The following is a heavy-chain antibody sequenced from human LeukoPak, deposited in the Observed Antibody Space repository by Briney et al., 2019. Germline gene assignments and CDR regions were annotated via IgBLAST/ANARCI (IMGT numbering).Heavy chain of an antibody. J-gene: IGHJ4*02. CDR1: GYTFTSYD. CDR3: ARGLENSWYTTGALAAY. D-gene: IGHD6-13*01. CDR2: MNPNSGNT. V-gene: IGHV1-8*02. Sequence: ASVKVSCKASGYTFTSYDIIWVRQAPGQGLEWMGWMNPNSGNTVHEQKFQGRVAMTRNTSISTAHLEMTSLRSEDTAVYFCARGLENSWYTTGALAAYWGQGTLVTVSS.